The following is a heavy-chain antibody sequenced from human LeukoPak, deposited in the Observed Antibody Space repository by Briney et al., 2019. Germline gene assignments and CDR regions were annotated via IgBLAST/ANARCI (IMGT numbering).Heavy chain of an antibody. D-gene: IGHD2-8*01. V-gene: IGHV1-2*02. Sequence: ASVKVSCKASGYTITGPYIHWMRQAPGQGLEWMGWINPNSGTTKYAQKFQGRVTVTRDTSTSTAYMELSGLRTDDTAAYYCARVEYCTKGVCINFDLWGQGTLVTVSS. J-gene: IGHJ4*02. CDR2: INPNSGTT. CDR3: ARVEYCTKGVCINFDL. CDR1: GYTITGPY.